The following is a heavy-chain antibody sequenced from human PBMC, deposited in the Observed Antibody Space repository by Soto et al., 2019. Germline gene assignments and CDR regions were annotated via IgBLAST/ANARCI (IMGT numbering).Heavy chain of an antibody. Sequence: QVNLVQSGAEVTKPGASVNVSCKGSGYAFTTYGITWVQQAPGQGLGGMGWISAHNGNTNYAQRLQGRVTVTRDTSPSTAYMELSSLTSDDTAGYYCERGRDGDYWGQGALVTVSS. CDR2: ISAHNGNT. CDR1: GYAFTTYG. J-gene: IGHJ4*02. D-gene: IGHD6-6*01. V-gene: IGHV1-18*01. CDR3: ERGRDGDY.